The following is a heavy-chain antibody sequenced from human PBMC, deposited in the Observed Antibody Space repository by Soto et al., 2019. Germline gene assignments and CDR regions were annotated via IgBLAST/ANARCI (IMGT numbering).Heavy chain of an antibody. V-gene: IGHV1-18*01. CDR2: ISASTRNT. Sequence: QVQLVQSGGEVTKPGASVKVSCQASGYTFSDYAISWVRQAPGQGLEWMGWISASTRNTDQAQNFQGRVIMTLATSTNTAYMELRCLRSDDTAVYYCVRCYCSVGSCYACWHFDLWGRGTLVTVSS. D-gene: IGHD2-15*01. CDR3: VRCYCSVGSCYACWHFDL. CDR1: GYTFSDYA. J-gene: IGHJ2*01.